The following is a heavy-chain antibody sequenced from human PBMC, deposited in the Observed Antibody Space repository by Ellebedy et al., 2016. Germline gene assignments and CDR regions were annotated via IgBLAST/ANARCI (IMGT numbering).Heavy chain of an antibody. V-gene: IGHV3-7*01. J-gene: IGHJ4*02. CDR2: IKQDGSEK. CDR1: GFTFSSYW. D-gene: IGHD5-12*01. CDR3: ARGGIYSGYDTFDY. Sequence: GESLKISXAASGFTFSSYWMTWVRQAPGKGLEWVANIKQDGSEKYYVDSVKGRFTISRDNAKNSLYLQMNSLRAEDTAVYYCARGGIYSGYDTFDYWGQGTLVTVSS.